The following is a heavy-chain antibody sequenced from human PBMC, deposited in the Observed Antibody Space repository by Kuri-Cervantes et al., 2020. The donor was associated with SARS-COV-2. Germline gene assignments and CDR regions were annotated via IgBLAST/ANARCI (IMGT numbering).Heavy chain of an antibody. CDR3: ARGIVVVPAALGHFDL. V-gene: IGHV5-10-1*04. D-gene: IGHD2-2*01. CDR1: GYSFTSYW. CDR2: IDPSDSYT. Sequence: GESLKISCKGSGYSFTSYWISWVRQMPGKGLEWMGRIDPSDSYTNYSPSFQGQVTISADKSISTAYLQWSSLKASDTAMYYCARGIVVVPAALGHFDLWGRGTLVTVSS. J-gene: IGHJ2*01.